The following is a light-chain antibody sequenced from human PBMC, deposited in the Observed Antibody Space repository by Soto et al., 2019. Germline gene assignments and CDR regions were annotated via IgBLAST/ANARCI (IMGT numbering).Light chain of an antibody. Sequence: EIVLTQSPGTLSLSPGERATLSCRASQSVSSNYLAWYRRKPGQAPSLLIYGASTRATGIPGRFSGSGSGTDFTLTITRLEPEDFAVYYWQQYGSSPQTFGQGTKVEFK. CDR2: GAS. J-gene: IGKJ1*01. V-gene: IGKV3-20*01. CDR3: QQYGSSPQT. CDR1: QSVSSNY.